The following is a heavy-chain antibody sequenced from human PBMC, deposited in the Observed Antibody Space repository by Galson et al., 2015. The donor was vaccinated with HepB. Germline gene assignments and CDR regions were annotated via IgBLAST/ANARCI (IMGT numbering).Heavy chain of an antibody. J-gene: IGHJ4*02. Sequence: SLRLSCAASGFTVSSNHMSWIRQAPGKGLEWVSYISSASSYTSYADSVKGRLTISRDNAKNSLYLQMNSLRAEDTAVYYCAGRAGYSYGYGFDYWGQGTLVTVSS. CDR3: AGRAGYSYGYGFDY. CDR2: ISSASSYT. V-gene: IGHV3-11*03. CDR1: GFTVSSNH. D-gene: IGHD5-18*01.